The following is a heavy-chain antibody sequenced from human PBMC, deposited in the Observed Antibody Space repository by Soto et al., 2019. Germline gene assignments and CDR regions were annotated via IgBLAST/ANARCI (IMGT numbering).Heavy chain of an antibody. Sequence: PGGSLRLSCAASGFTFSSYAMHWVSQAPGKGLEWVAVISYDGSNKYYADSVKGRFTISRDNSKNTLYLQMNSLRAEDTAVYYCARDRTWDYYDSSGQELDYWGQGTLVTVSS. CDR2: ISYDGSNK. J-gene: IGHJ4*02. CDR1: GFTFSSYA. CDR3: ARDRTWDYYDSSGQELDY. D-gene: IGHD3-22*01. V-gene: IGHV3-30-3*01.